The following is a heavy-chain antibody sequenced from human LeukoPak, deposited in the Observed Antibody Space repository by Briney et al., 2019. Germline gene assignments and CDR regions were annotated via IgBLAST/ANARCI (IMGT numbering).Heavy chain of an antibody. CDR3: AREIGPRQLHLWGSAF. V-gene: IGHV1-46*01. D-gene: IGHD5-18*01. CDR1: GYTFTNYY. J-gene: IGHJ4*02. CDR2: INPSGGGT. Sequence: ASVKVSCKASGYTFTNYYMHWVRQAPGQGLEWMGIINPSGGGTGYAQKFQGRLTMTRDTSTTTVYMELSSLRSEDTAMYYCAREIGPRQLHLWGSAFWGQGTLVTVSS.